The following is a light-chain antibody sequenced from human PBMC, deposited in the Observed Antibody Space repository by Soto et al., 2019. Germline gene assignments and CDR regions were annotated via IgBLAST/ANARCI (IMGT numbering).Light chain of an antibody. CDR2: DVS. CDR1: SSDIGGYNS. CDR3: QSYDSSLSGRV. J-gene: IGLJ3*02. V-gene: IGLV2-8*01. Sequence: QSALTQSPSASGSPGQSVTISCTGTSSDIGGYNSVSWYQQHPGKAPKVMIYDVSKRPSGVPDRFSGSKSGNTASLTVSALQAEDEADYYCQSYDSSLSGRVFGGGTKVTVL.